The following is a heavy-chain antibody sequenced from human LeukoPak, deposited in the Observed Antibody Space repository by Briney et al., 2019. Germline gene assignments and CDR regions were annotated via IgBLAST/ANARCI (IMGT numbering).Heavy chain of an antibody. D-gene: IGHD2-8*02. J-gene: IGHJ4*02. CDR1: GYTFVGYY. Sequence: ASVKVSCKASGYTFVGYYMHWVRQAPGQGLEWMGWINPNSGGTNYAQKFQGRVTMIRDTSISTAYMKLSSLRSDDTAVYYCARVSEELVIDHWGQGTLVTVS. V-gene: IGHV1-2*02. CDR2: INPNSGGT. CDR3: ARVSEELVIDH.